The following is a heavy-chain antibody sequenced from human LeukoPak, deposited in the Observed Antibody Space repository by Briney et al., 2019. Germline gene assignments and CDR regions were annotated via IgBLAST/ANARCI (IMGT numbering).Heavy chain of an antibody. Sequence: ASVKVSCKVSGYTLTELSMHWVRQAPGKGLEWMGGFDPEDGETIYAQKFQGRVTMTEDTSTDTAYMELSSLRSEDTAVYYCATEAPGRHYYDSSGYFDPTFDPWGQGTLVTVSS. CDR2: FDPEDGET. J-gene: IGHJ5*02. CDR1: GYTLTELS. D-gene: IGHD3-22*01. V-gene: IGHV1-24*01. CDR3: ATEAPGRHYYDSSGYFDPTFDP.